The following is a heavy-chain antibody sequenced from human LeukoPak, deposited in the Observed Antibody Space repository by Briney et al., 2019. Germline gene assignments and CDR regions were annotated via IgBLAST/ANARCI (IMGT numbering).Heavy chain of an antibody. Sequence: GGSLRLSCAASGFTFSSYGMHWVRQAPGRGLEWVAVIWYDGSKKYYADSVKGRFTISRDNSKNTLYLHTNSLRAEDTAVYYCAKELGYSPYDMDVWGKGTTITV. CDR3: AKELGYSPYDMDV. D-gene: IGHD5-18*01. J-gene: IGHJ6*03. CDR2: IWYDGSKK. V-gene: IGHV3-33*06. CDR1: GFTFSSYG.